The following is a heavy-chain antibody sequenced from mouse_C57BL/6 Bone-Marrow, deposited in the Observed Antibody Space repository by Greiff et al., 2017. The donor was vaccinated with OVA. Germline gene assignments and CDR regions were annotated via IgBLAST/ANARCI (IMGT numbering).Heavy chain of an antibody. V-gene: IGHV1-26*01. D-gene: IGHD2-2*01. CDR3: ARRVWLRRRAWFAY. Sequence: EVQLQQSGPELVKPGASAKISCKASGYTFTDYYMNWVKQSHGKSLEWIGDINPNNGGTSHNQKFKGKATLTVDKSSSTAYMELRSLTSEDSAVYYCARRVWLRRRAWFAYWGQGTLVTVSA. CDR1: GYTFTDYY. J-gene: IGHJ3*01. CDR2: INPNNGGT.